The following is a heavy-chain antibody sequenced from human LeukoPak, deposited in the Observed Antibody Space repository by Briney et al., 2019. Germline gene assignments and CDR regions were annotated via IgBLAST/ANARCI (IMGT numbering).Heavy chain of an antibody. Sequence: PGGSLRLSCAASGFTVSSNYMSWVRQAPGKGLEWVSVIYSGGSTYYADSVKGRFTISRDNSKNTLYLQMNSLRAEDTAVYYCAADTLRFRMDVWGKGTTVTVSS. CDR2: IYSGGST. V-gene: IGHV3-66*01. CDR1: GFTVSSNY. CDR3: AADTLRFRMDV. J-gene: IGHJ6*04. D-gene: IGHD3-3*01.